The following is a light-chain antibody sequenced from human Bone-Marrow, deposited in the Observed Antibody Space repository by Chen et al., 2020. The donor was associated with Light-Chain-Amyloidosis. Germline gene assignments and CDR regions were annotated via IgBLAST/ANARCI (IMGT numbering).Light chain of an antibody. CDR2: RDT. Sequence: SYELTQPPSVSGSPGQTARITCSGDDLPTKYAYWYQRKPGQDPVLVIHRDTARPSVISEGFSGCSSGTSATLTISGGQAEVEADDPCQSADSSGTYEAIFGGGTKLTVL. CDR3: QSADSSGTYEAI. V-gene: IGLV3-25*02. CDR1: DLPTKY. J-gene: IGLJ2*01.